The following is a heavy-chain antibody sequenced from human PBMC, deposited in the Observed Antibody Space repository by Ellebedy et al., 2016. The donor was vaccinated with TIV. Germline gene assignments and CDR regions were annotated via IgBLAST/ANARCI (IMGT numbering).Heavy chain of an antibody. CDR3: ARDPEYGALDY. Sequence: GESLKISXVASGFSFRSTWMTWVRQAPGKGLEWVANINQDGSVKSHLDSVKGRFTISRDNARNSLYLQMNSLRAEDTAVYYCARDPEYGALDYWGQGTLVTVSS. CDR1: GFSFRSTW. J-gene: IGHJ4*02. CDR2: INQDGSVK. V-gene: IGHV3-7*01. D-gene: IGHD4-17*01.